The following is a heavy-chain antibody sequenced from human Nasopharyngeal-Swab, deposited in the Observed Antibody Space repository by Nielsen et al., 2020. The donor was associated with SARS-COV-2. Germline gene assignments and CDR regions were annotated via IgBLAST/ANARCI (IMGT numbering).Heavy chain of an antibody. CDR3: ARFYDYVWGSYPQWTAFDI. Sequence: SVKVSCKASGGTFSSYAISWVRQAPGQGLEWMGGIIPIFGTANYAQKFQGRVTITADESTSTAYMELSSLRSEDTAVYYCARFYDYVWGSYPQWTAFDIWGQGTMVSVSS. D-gene: IGHD3-16*02. CDR2: IIPIFGTA. J-gene: IGHJ3*02. V-gene: IGHV1-69*13. CDR1: GGTFSSYA.